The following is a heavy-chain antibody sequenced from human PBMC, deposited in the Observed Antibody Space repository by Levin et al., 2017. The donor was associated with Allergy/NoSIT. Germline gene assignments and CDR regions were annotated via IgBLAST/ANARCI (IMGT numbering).Heavy chain of an antibody. Sequence: SVKVSCKASGGTFSSYAISWVRQAPGQGLEWMGGIIPIFGTANYAQKFQGRVTITADESTSTAYMELSSLRSEDTAVYYCARRELYSSSWQTYGGPFDPWGQGTLVTVSS. CDR2: IIPIFGTA. CDR3: ARRELYSSSWQTYGGPFDP. J-gene: IGHJ5*02. V-gene: IGHV1-69*13. CDR1: GGTFSSYA. D-gene: IGHD6-13*01.